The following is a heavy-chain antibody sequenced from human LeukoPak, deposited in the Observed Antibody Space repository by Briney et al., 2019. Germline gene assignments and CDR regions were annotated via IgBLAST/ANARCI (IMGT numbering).Heavy chain of an antibody. D-gene: IGHD1-26*01. CDR2: IRSKAYGGTA. CDR1: GFTFSSYE. CDR3: TSDEGEDTSY. J-gene: IGHJ4*02. V-gene: IGHV3-49*04. Sequence: GGSLRLSCAASGFTFSSYEMNWVRQAPGKGLEWVGVIRSKAYGGTAEYAASVKGRFTISRDDSKSIAYLQMSSLKTEDTAVYYCTSDEGEDTSYWGQGTLVTVSS.